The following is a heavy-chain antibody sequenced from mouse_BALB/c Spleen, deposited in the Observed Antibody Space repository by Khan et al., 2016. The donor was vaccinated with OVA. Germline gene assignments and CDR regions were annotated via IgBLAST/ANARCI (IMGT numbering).Heavy chain of an antibody. V-gene: IGHV1-4*01. J-gene: IGHJ3*01. Sequence: PSGAELARPGASVKMSCKTSGYTFTTYTLHWVKQRPGRSLEWIGYINPSNDYTNYNQKFKDKSTLTADKSSSTAYMQLSSLTSQDSAVYYCARSGQEGIRGGFTYGGQGTMVTV. CDR1: GYTFTTYT. CDR3: ARSGQEGIRGGFTY. D-gene: IGHD3-3*01. CDR2: INPSNDYT.